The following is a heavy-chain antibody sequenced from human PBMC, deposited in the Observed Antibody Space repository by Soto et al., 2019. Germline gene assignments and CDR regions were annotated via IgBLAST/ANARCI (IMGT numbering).Heavy chain of an antibody. V-gene: IGHV5-51*01. CDR1: GYSFTSYW. CDR3: ASGSYYINYYYGMDV. D-gene: IGHD3-10*01. Sequence: GESLKISCKGSGYSFTSYWIGWVRQMPGKGLEWMGIIYPGDSDTRYSPSFQGQVTISADKSISTAYLQWSSLKASDTAMYYCASGSYYINYYYGMDVWGQGTTVTVSS. CDR2: IYPGDSDT. J-gene: IGHJ6*02.